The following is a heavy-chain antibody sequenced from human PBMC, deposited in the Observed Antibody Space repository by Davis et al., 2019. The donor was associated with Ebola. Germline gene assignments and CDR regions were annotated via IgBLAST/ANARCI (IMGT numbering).Heavy chain of an antibody. Sequence: PGGSLRLSCAASGFTFSSYGMHWVRQAPGKGLEWVAVISYDGSNKYYADSVKGRFTISRDNSKNTLYLQMNSLRAEDTAVYYCAKGGGSYFGDCWGQGTLVTVSS. V-gene: IGHV3-30*18. CDR1: GFTFSSYG. CDR3: AKGGGSYFGDC. J-gene: IGHJ4*02. D-gene: IGHD1-26*01. CDR2: ISYDGSNK.